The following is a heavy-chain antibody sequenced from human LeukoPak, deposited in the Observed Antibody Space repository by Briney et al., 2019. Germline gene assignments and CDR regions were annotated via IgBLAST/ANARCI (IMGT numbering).Heavy chain of an antibody. D-gene: IGHD3-10*01. Sequence: ASVKVSCKASGYTFTSYGISWVRQAPGQGLEWMGWISAYNGNTNYAQKLQGRVTMTTDTSTSTAYMELRSLRSDDTAVYYCARDGPMVGGVIADFFDYGGQGTLVTVSS. J-gene: IGHJ4*02. V-gene: IGHV1-18*01. CDR2: ISAYNGNT. CDR1: GYTFTSYG. CDR3: ARDGPMVGGVIADFFDY.